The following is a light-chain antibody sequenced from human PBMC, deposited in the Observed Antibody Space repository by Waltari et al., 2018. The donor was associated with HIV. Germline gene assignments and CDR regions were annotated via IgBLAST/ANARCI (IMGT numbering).Light chain of an antibody. V-gene: IGLV1-47*01. J-gene: IGLJ3*02. CDR3: ASWDDNLNSWV. CDR1: DSNIGSNY. Sequence: QSVVTQPPSASGTPGQRVTISCSGSDSNIGSNYVYWYQDLPGTAPKLLIYKNKQRSSGVPDRFSGSKSDTSASLAISGRRSEDEADYYCASWDDNLNSWVFGGGTKLTVL. CDR2: KNK.